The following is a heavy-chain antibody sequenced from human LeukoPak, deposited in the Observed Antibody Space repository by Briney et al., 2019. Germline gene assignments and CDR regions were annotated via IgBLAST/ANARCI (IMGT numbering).Heavy chain of an antibody. CDR1: GFTFSSYG. Sequence: PGGSLRLSCAASGFTFSSYGMHWVRQAPGKGLEWVAFIRYDGSNKYYADSVKGRFTISRDNSKNTLYLQMNSLRAEDTAVYYCASQPGRDYGDYPGGFDYWGQGSLVTVSS. CDR3: ASQPGRDYGDYPGGFDY. V-gene: IGHV3-30*02. J-gene: IGHJ4*02. D-gene: IGHD4-17*01. CDR2: IRYDGSNK.